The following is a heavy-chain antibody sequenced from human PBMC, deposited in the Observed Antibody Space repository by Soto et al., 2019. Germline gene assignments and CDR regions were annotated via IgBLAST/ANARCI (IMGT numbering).Heavy chain of an antibody. CDR3: VARATVGNSTRFDP. CDR1: GYSINSGYI. D-gene: IGHD1-1*01. Sequence: SATLSLTCTVSGYSINSGYIWGWVRRPPGQGLEWIGSRYSTGTTYYNPSLRRRVKMSVDTSKNQLSLVLRSVTAADTAVYYCVARATVGNSTRFDPWGQGTQVTVSS. CDR2: RYSTGTT. V-gene: IGHV4-38-2*02. J-gene: IGHJ5*02.